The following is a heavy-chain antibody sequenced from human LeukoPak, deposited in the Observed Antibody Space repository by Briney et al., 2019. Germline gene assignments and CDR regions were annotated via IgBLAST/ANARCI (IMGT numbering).Heavy chain of an antibody. CDR1: GYSFTSYW. CDR2: IYPGDSDT. CDR3: AIKWELYAFDI. D-gene: IGHD1-26*01. V-gene: IGHV5-51*01. Sequence: GESLKISCKGAGYSFTSYWIGWVRQMPGKGLEGMGIIYPGDSDTRYSPSFQGQVTISADKSISTAYLQWSSLKASDTAMYYCAIKWELYAFDIWGQGTMVTVSS. J-gene: IGHJ3*02.